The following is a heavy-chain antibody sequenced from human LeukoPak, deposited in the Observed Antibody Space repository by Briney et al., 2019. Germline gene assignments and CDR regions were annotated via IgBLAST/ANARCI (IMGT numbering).Heavy chain of an antibody. CDR1: GFTFSSYA. D-gene: IGHD5-12*01. CDR2: ISGSGGST. V-gene: IGHV3-23*01. Sequence: GGSLRLSCAASGFTFSSYAMSWVRQAPGKGLEWVSAISGSGGSTYYADSVKGRFTISRDNSKNTLYLQMNSLRAEDTAVYYCARGGGEGGYAWGYWGQGTLLTVSS. J-gene: IGHJ4*02. CDR3: ARGGGEGGYAWGY.